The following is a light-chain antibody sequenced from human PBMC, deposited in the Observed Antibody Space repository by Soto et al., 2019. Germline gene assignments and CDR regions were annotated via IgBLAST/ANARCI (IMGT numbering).Light chain of an antibody. CDR3: QQYHNWWT. J-gene: IGKJ1*01. CDR1: QSVSNN. Sequence: DIVMTQSPATLSLSPGERATLSCRARQSVSNNLAWYHQKPGQATRLLIYGASTRATGIPARFSGSGSGTEFTLTISSLQSEDFAVYYCQQYHNWWTFGQGTKVEIK. V-gene: IGKV3-15*01. CDR2: GAS.